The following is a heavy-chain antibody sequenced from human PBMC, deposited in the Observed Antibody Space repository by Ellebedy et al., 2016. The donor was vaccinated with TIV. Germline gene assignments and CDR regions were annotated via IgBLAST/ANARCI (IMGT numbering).Heavy chain of an antibody. J-gene: IGHJ4*02. D-gene: IGHD5/OR15-5a*01. CDR1: GDSISNGFW. Sequence: SETLSLTCAVSGDSISNGFWWSWVRQPPGKGLEWIGEVYHRGNTNYNPSLKSRVSISVDTAKNQFSLKLKSVTADDTAVYYCARTFTERLGGLSTHWVLDYWGQGSLATTSS. V-gene: IGHV4-4*02. CDR3: ARTFTERLGGLSTHWVLDY. CDR2: VYHRGNT.